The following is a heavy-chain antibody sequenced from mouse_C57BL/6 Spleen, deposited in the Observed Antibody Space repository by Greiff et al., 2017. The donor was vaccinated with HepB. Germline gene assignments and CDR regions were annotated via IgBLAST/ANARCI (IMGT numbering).Heavy chain of an antibody. CDR2: IYPGDGDT. CDR1: GYAFSSSW. CDR3: AREDYYGSRGGY. Sequence: QVQLQQSGPELVKPGASVKISCKASGYAFSSSWMNWVKQRPGKGLEWIGRIYPGDGDTNYNGKFKGKATLTADKSSSTAYMQLSSLTSEDSAVYFCAREDYYGSRGGYWGQGTTLTVSS. J-gene: IGHJ2*01. V-gene: IGHV1-82*01. D-gene: IGHD1-1*01.